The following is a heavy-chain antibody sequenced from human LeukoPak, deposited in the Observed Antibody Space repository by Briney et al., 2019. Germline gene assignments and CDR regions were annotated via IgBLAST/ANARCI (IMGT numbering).Heavy chain of an antibody. J-gene: IGHJ6*02. CDR2: IWYDGSGK. CDR3: VRDKSGTFRSGMDV. D-gene: IGHD6-25*01. CDR1: GFTFSNYG. Sequence: PGGSLRLSCAASGFTFSNYGMHWVRQAPGKGLEWVAVIWYDGSGKYYEDSVKGRFTISRDNSKNTLHLQMNSLRVEDTALYYCVRDKSGTFRSGMDVWGQGTTVTVSS. V-gene: IGHV3-33*01.